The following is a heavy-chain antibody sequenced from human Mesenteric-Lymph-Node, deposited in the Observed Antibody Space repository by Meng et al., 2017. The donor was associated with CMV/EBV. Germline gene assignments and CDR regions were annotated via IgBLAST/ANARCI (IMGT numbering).Heavy chain of an antibody. CDR2: INPNSGDT. CDR3: ARGRGWILWGSAFDI. V-gene: IGHV1-2*02. Sequence: ASVKVSCKASGNGFTAYYFHWVRQAPGQGLEWMGWINPNSGDTNYAQKFQGRVTMTRDTSISTAYMDLSRLRFDDTAVYYCARGRGWILWGSAFDIWGQGTMVTVSS. CDR1: GNGFTAYY. D-gene: IGHD3-16*01. J-gene: IGHJ3*02.